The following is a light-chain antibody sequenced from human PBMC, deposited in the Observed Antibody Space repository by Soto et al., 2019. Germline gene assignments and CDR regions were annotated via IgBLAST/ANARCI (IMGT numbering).Light chain of an antibody. J-gene: IGLJ2*01. CDR3: SSYTSISTLV. V-gene: IGLV2-14*01. CDR1: SSDVCGYNY. Sequence: QSALTQPASVSGSPGQSITISCIGTSSDVCGYNYVSWYQQHPGKAPKLMIYDVSNRPSGVSNRFSGSKSGNTASLTISGLQAEDEADYYCSSYTSISTLVFGGGTKVTVL. CDR2: DVS.